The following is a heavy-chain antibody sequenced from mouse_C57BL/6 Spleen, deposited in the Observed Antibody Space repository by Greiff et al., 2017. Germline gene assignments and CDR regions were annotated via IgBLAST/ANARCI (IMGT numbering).Heavy chain of an antibody. Sequence: QVQLQQPGAELVRPGSSVKLSCKASGYTFTSYWMHWVKQRPIQGLEWIGNINPSDSETPYNQKFKDKATLTVDKSSSTAYMQLSSLTSEDSAVYYCARPSHWYFDVWGTGTTVTVSS. CDR2: INPSDSET. CDR1: GYTFTSYW. J-gene: IGHJ1*03. CDR3: ARPSHWYFDV. V-gene: IGHV1-52*01.